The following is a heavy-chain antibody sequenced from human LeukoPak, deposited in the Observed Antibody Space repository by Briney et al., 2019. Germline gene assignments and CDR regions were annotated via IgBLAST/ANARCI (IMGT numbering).Heavy chain of an antibody. CDR2: IYYSGST. CDR3: ARRDSGWYYFDH. CDR1: GGSISSSSYY. J-gene: IGHJ4*02. D-gene: IGHD6-19*01. Sequence: SETLSLTCTVSGGSISSSSYYWGWIRQPPGKGLEWIGSIYYSGSTYYNPSLKSRVTISVDTSKNQFSLKLSSVTAADTAVYYCARRDSGWYYFDHWGQGTLVTVSS. V-gene: IGHV4-39*01.